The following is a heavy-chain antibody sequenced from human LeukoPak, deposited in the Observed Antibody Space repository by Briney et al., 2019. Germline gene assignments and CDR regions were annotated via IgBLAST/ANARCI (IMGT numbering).Heavy chain of an antibody. Sequence: HTGRSLRLSCVASGFTFSTYGMHWVRQAPGKGLEWVAVISDDGTRKYYADSVQGRLTISRDNSKNTLYLQMNSLRAEDMAIYYCAREFSGYAFDIWGQGTMVTVSS. J-gene: IGHJ3*02. D-gene: IGHD5-12*01. CDR1: GFTFSTYG. CDR3: AREFSGYAFDI. V-gene: IGHV3-30*03. CDR2: ISDDGTRK.